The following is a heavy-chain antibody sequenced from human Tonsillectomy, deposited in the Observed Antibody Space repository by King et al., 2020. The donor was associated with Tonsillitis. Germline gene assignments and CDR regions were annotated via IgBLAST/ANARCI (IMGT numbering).Heavy chain of an antibody. J-gene: IGHJ4*02. D-gene: IGHD2-15*01. CDR3: ANEGAATPLGGYFDY. Sequence: VQLVESGGGVVQPGRSLRLSCAASGFTFSNYGMHWVRQAPGKGLEWVAVISYDGSNKYYADFVKGRFTISRDNSKNTLYLQMNSLRTEDTAVYSCANEGAATPLGGYFDYWGQGTLVTVSS. V-gene: IGHV3-30*18. CDR1: GFTFSNYG. CDR2: ISYDGSNK.